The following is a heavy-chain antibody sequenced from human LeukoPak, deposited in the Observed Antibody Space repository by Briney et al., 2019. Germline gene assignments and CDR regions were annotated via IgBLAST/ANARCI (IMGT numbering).Heavy chain of an antibody. Sequence: GGSLRLSCAASGFTFSSYAMSWVRQAPGKGLEGVSAISGSGGSTYYADSVKGRFTISRDNSKNTLYLQRNSLRAEDTAVYYCAKDPPMYYDILTGYTWGQGTLVTVSS. J-gene: IGHJ5*02. V-gene: IGHV3-23*01. CDR1: GFTFSSYA. CDR2: ISGSGGST. D-gene: IGHD3-9*01. CDR3: AKDPPMYYDILTGYT.